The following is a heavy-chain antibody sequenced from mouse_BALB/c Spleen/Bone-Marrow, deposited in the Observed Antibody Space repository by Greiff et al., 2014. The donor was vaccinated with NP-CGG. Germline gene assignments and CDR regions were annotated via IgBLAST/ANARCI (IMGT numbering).Heavy chain of an antibody. CDR2: INPSNGGT. CDR1: GYTFTSYY. V-gene: IGHV1S81*02. CDR3: SRGRRDALDY. J-gene: IGHJ4*01. Sequence: VQRVESGAELVKPGASVKLSCKASGYTFTSYYMYWVKQRPGQGLEWFGEINPSNGGTNFNEKFKNKATLTVDKSSSTAYMQLGSLTSEDSAVYYCSRGRRDALDYWGQGTSVTVSS.